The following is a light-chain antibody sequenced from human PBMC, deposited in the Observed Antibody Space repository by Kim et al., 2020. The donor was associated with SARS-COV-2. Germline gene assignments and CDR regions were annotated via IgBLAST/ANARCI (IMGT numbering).Light chain of an antibody. CDR2: GNS. CDR3: QSYDSSLSGSGV. V-gene: IGLV1-40*01. J-gene: IGLJ1*01. CDR1: SSNIGAGYD. Sequence: VSISCTGSSSNIGAGYDVHWYQQLPGTAPKLLIYGNSNRPSGVPDRFSGSKSGTSASLAITGLQAEDEADYYCQSYDSSLSGSGVFGTGTKVTVL.